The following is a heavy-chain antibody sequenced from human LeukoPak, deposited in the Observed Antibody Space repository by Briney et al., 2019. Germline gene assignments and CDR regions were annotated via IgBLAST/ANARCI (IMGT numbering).Heavy chain of an antibody. J-gene: IGHJ4*02. CDR2: ISWNGGST. D-gene: IGHD3-22*01. V-gene: IGHV3-20*04. CDR3: ARDPDSSGYYYDYFDY. CDR1: GFTFDDYG. Sequence: GGSLRLSCAASGFTFDDYGMSWVRHAPGKGLEWVSGISWNGGSTGYADSVKGRFTISRDNAKNSLYLQMNSLRAEDTALYYCARDPDSSGYYYDYFDYWGQGTLVTVSS.